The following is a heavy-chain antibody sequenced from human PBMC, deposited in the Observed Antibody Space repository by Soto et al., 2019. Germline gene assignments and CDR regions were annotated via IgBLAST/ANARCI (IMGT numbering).Heavy chain of an antibody. V-gene: IGHV1-18*01. Sequence: ASVKVSCKASGGTFSSYAISWVRQAPGQGLEWMGWISAYNGNTNYAQKLQGRVTMTTDTSTSTAYMELRSLRSDDTAVYYCARDQVGYYYYGMDVWGQGATVTVSS. J-gene: IGHJ6*02. CDR1: GGTFSSYA. CDR2: ISAYNGNT. CDR3: ARDQVGYYYYGMDV.